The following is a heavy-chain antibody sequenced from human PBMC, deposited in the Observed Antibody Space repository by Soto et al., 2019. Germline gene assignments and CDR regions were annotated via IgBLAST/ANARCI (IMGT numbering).Heavy chain of an antibody. V-gene: IGHV3-20*04. CDR3: ARDVGMTTVTKEYLQQ. J-gene: IGHJ1*01. D-gene: IGHD4-17*01. Sequence: EVQLVESGGGVVRPGGSLRLSCAASGFTFDDYGMSWVRQAPGKGLEWVSGINWSGGSTGYGDSVKGRFTISRDNATNSLYLQMNSLRAEDTALYYCARDVGMTTVTKEYLQQWGQGTLVTVSS. CDR2: INWSGGST. CDR1: GFTFDDYG.